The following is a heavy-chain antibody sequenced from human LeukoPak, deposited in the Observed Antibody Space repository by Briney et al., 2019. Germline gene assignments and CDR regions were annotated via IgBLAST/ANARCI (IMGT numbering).Heavy chain of an antibody. CDR1: GFTFSSYW. CDR2: ITSSSTI. Sequence: GGSLRLSCAASGFTFSSYWMSWVRQAPGKGLEWLSYITSSSTIFYADSVKGRFTISRDNAKNSLYLQMNSLRVEDTAVYYCARDRPESGYDNDYWGQGTLVTVSS. D-gene: IGHD5-12*01. V-gene: IGHV3-48*04. J-gene: IGHJ4*02. CDR3: ARDRPESGYDNDY.